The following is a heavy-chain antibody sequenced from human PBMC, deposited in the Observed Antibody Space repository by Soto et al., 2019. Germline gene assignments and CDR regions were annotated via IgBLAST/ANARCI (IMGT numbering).Heavy chain of an antibody. V-gene: IGHV1-3*05. Sequence: QVQLVQSGAEEKKPGASVKVSCKASGYTFTGYAMHWVRQAPGQRLEWMGWINAGNGNTKYSQKFQGRVTITRDTSASTAYMELSNLRSEDTAVYYCARAVAVPADFGYWGQGTLVTVSS. D-gene: IGHD6-19*01. CDR1: GYTFTGYA. CDR2: INAGNGNT. J-gene: IGHJ4*02. CDR3: ARAVAVPADFGY.